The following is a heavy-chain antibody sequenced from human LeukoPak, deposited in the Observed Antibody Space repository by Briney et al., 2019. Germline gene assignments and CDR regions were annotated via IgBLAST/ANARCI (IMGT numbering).Heavy chain of an antibody. CDR1: GGTFSSYA. Sequence: SVKVSCKASGGTFSSYAISWVRQAPGQGLEWMGGIIPIFGTANYAQKFQGRVTITTDESTSTAYMELSSLRSEDTAVYYCARGLRATPILWNYYYYMDVWGKGTTVTLSS. V-gene: IGHV1-69*05. D-gene: IGHD2-21*01. CDR2: IIPIFGTA. J-gene: IGHJ6*03. CDR3: ARGLRATPILWNYYYYMDV.